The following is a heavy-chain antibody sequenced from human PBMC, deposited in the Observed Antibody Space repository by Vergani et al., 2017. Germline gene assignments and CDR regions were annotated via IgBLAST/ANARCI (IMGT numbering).Heavy chain of an antibody. CDR1: GGSISSSSYY. D-gene: IGHD1-26*01. J-gene: IGHJ6*02. CDR3: ARLGVGATSGGYYYYYGMDV. V-gene: IGHV4-39*01. CDR2: LYYSGST. Sequence: QLQLQESGPGLVKPSETLSLTCTVSGGSISSSSYYWGWIRQPPGKGLEWIGSLYYSGSTYYNPSLKSRVNISVSASKNQFSLKLSAVTAADTAVYYCARLGVGATSGGYYYYYGMDVWGQGTTVTVSS.